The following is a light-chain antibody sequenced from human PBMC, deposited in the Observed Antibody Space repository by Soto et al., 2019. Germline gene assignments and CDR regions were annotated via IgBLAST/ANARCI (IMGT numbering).Light chain of an antibody. J-gene: IGKJ4*01. V-gene: IGKV3-11*01. CDR3: QQRSNWPPT. CDR2: YAS. CDR1: QSVSND. Sequence: EIVLTQSPATLSLSPGEGATLSCRASQSVSNDLVWYHQKPGQAPRLLIYYASKRATGIPARFSGSGSGTDFTLTITSLEPKDFAVYYCQQRSNWPPTFGGGTRVEIK.